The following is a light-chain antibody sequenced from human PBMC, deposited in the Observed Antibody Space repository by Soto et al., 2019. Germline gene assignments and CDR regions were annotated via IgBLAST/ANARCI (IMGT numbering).Light chain of an antibody. CDR1: PAIASF. V-gene: IGKV1-9*01. CDR2: GAS. CDR3: QQLSRRPYT. Sequence: IQLTQSPSSLSASVGDRVTITCRASPAIASFLAWYQQKPGTAPKLLIYGASTLQSGVPSRFSGSRSGTDYTLTIGSLQPEDFTSYYCQQLSRRPYTFAQGTRLEI. J-gene: IGKJ2*01.